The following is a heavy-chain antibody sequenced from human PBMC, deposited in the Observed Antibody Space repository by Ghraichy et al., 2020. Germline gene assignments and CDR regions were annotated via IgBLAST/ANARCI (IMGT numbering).Heavy chain of an antibody. J-gene: IGHJ3*02. CDR2: IYYSGST. CDR1: GGSISSSSYY. CDR3: APWLSEAFDI. V-gene: IGHV4-39*01. Sequence: SETLSPTCTVSGGSISSSSYYWGWIRQPPGKGLEWIGSIYYSGSTYYNPSLKSRVTISVDTSKNQFSLKLSSVTAADTAVYYCAPWLSEAFDIWGQGTMVTVSS. D-gene: IGHD6-19*01.